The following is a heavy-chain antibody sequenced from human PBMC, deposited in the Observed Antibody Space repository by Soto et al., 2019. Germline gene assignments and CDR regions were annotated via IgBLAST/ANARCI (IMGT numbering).Heavy chain of an antibody. Sequence: QIQLVQCGAEVKKPGASVKVSCKASGYTFNIYGINWVRQAPGQGLEWMGWISAFNGKTNYAQNVQGRVTMTTDTSTSTAYVELRSLRSDDTAVYYCARDRVPKSSGFFPFDYWGHGTLVTVSP. CDR2: ISAFNGKT. V-gene: IGHV1-18*01. D-gene: IGHD3-22*01. CDR3: ARDRVPKSSGFFPFDY. CDR1: GYTFNIYG. J-gene: IGHJ4*01.